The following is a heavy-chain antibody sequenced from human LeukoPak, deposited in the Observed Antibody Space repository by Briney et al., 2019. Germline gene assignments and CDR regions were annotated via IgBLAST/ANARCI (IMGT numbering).Heavy chain of an antibody. CDR2: ITNRGSGSTI. V-gene: IGHV3-48*03. Sequence: PGGSLRLSCAASGFTFSSYEMNWVRQAPGKGLEWVSYITNRGSGSTIYYAGSVKGRFTVSRDDAKNSLYLQMNSLRVEDTAVYYCAKDRDYGTVDPLTFDYWGQGTLVTVSS. D-gene: IGHD4-17*01. CDR1: GFTFSSYE. CDR3: AKDRDYGTVDPLTFDY. J-gene: IGHJ4*02.